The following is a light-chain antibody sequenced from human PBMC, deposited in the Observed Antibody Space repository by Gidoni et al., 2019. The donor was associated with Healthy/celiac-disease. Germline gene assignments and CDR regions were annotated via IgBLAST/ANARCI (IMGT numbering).Light chain of an antibody. J-gene: IGKJ3*01. Sequence: EIVLTQSPATLSLSPGERATRSCRASQSVSSYLAWYQHKPGQVPRILIYDASNRATGIPARFSGSGSGTDFTLTISSLEPEDFAVYYCQQRSNWPPEAFGPGTKADIK. CDR1: QSVSSY. CDR3: QQRSNWPPEA. V-gene: IGKV3-11*01. CDR2: DAS.